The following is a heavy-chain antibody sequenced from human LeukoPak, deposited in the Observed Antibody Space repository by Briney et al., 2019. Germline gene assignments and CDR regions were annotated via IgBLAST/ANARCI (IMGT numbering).Heavy chain of an antibody. Sequence: GESLKISSKGSGYRFTSYWIGWVRKMPGKGLEWVGIIYPDDSDTKYSPSFQGQVTISVDKSISTAYLQWSSLKASDTAMYYCARHNYGDLVKHYYYYGMDVWGQGTTVTVSS. CDR1: GYRFTSYW. D-gene: IGHD4-17*01. J-gene: IGHJ6*02. CDR2: IYPDDSDT. CDR3: ARHNYGDLVKHYYYYGMDV. V-gene: IGHV5-51*01.